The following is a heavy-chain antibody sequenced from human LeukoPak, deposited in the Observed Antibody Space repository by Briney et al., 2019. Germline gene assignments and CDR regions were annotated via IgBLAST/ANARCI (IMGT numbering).Heavy chain of an antibody. Sequence: PGGSLRLSCAASGFIFSGYWMTWVRQAPGKGLEWVANMKQDGSERYYVDPVKGRFTISRDNAKSSLYLQMNSLRVEDTAAYYCARYLDFRADYYFDYWGQGTLVTVSS. CDR2: MKQDGSER. V-gene: IGHV3-7*01. CDR3: ARYLDFRADYYFDY. CDR1: GFIFSGYW. J-gene: IGHJ4*02. D-gene: IGHD3/OR15-3a*01.